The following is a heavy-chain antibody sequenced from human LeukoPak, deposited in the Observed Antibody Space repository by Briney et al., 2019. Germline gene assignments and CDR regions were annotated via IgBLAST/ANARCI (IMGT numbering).Heavy chain of an antibody. Sequence: RWASVKVSCKASGGTFSSYAISWVRQAPGQGLEWMGGIIPIFGTANYAQKFQGRVTITADESTSTAYMELSSLRSEDTAVYYCAREPHYCGGDRYYFDYWGQGTLVTVSS. V-gene: IGHV1-69*13. CDR2: IIPIFGTA. CDR1: GGTFSSYA. CDR3: AREPHYCGGDRYYFDY. J-gene: IGHJ4*02. D-gene: IGHD2-21*02.